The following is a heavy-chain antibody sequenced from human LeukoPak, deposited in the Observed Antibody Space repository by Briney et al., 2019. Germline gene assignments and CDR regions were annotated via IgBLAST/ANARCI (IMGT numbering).Heavy chain of an antibody. D-gene: IGHD2-2*01. V-gene: IGHV3-23*01. CDR1: GFAFSIYA. CDR3: AKEPREYCSSTSCPNWIDA. CDR2: SSASGGTT. J-gene: IGHJ5*02. Sequence: PGGSLRLSCAASGFAFSIYAMSWVRQAPGKGLEWVSASSASGGTTYYADSVKGRFTISRYNSKSAMYMQTSSLRAEDTAVYYCAKEPREYCSSTSCPNWIDAWGQGTLVTVAS.